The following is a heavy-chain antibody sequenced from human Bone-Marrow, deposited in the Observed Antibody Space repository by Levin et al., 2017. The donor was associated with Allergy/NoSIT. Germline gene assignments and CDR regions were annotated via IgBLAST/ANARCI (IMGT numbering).Heavy chain of an antibody. CDR1: GFSFSSYA. Sequence: GGSLRLSCAASGFSFSSYAMYWLRQAPGKGLEWVALISYDATKKRFADSVNGRFTVSRDNSKNILYLQMNSLRPEDTAVYYCARNVPVTDLGYWGQGTLVTVSS. D-gene: IGHD3-10*02. V-gene: IGHV3-30*03. J-gene: IGHJ4*02. CDR3: ARNVPVTDLGY. CDR2: ISYDATKK.